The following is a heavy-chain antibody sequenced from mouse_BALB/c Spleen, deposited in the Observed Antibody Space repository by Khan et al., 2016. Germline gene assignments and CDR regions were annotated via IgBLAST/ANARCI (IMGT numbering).Heavy chain of an antibody. V-gene: IGHV1S41*01. D-gene: IGHD1-1*02. J-gene: IGHJ1*01. CDR1: GYTFTSYW. CDR2: FAPGSNNS. CDR3: ARGGTYSLYWYFDV. Sequence: DLVKPGASVKLSCKASGYTFTSYWINWIKQRPGQGLEWIGRFAPGSNNSYYNEMFKVKAKMTVDTSSRTAYIQLSSLSSEESAVYFGARGGTYSLYWYFDVWGAGTTVTVSS.